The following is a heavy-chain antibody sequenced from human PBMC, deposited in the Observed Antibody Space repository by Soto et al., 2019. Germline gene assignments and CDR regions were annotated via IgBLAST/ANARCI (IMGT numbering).Heavy chain of an antibody. D-gene: IGHD3-22*01. CDR2: IIPIFGTA. CDR1: GGTFSSYA. CDR3: ARAGHITMIVVGQYHHPAIDV. Sequence: ASGKVCCKASGGTFSSYAISWVRQAPGQGLEWMGGIIPIFGTANYAQKFQGRVTITADESTSTAYMELSSLRSEDTAVYYCARAGHITMIVVGQYHHPAIDVSGPAHSLPVS. J-gene: IGHJ6*02. V-gene: IGHV1-69*13.